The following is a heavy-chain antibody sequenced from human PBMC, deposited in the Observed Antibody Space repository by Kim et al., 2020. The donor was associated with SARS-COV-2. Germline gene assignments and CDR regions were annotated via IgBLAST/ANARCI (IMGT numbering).Heavy chain of an antibody. CDR3: ARPSGYDGAFDI. CDR1: GGSISSNY. J-gene: IGHJ3*02. D-gene: IGHD5-12*01. V-gene: IGHV4-59*01. CDR2: IYYSGNT. Sequence: SETLSLTCTVSGGSISSNYWSWIRQPPGKGLEWIGYIYYSGNTNYNPSLKSRVTISVDTSKNQFSLKLSSVTAADTAFYYCARPSGYDGAFDIWGQGTMVTVSS.